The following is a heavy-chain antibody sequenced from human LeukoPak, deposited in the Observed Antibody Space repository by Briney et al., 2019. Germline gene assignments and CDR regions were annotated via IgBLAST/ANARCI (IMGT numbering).Heavy chain of an antibody. Sequence: GRTLRLSSAVSGFTLRDYWMSRGAQAPGKGLEWVANIQQTSIVKFYVDSVKGRFTISRANAKNSLYLQMNNLRAEDTAVYYCARDGDLYGSETYYNGQGLGWNWFDPWGQGTLVIVSS. V-gene: IGHV3-7*01. CDR3: ARDGDLYGSETYYNGQGLGWNWFDP. CDR1: GFTLRDYW. D-gene: IGHD3-10*01. CDR2: IQQTSIVK. J-gene: IGHJ5*02.